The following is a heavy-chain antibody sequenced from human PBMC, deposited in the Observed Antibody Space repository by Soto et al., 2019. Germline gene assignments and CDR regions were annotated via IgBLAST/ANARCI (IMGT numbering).Heavy chain of an antibody. D-gene: IGHD2-2*01. V-gene: IGHV1-69*13. CDR2: IIPIFGTA. CDR3: ARVRLGYCSSTSCYGGEQYYYYGMDV. Sequence: ASVKVSCKASRSTFSSSAISWVRQAPGQGLEWMGGIIPIFGTANYAQKFQGRVTITADESTSTAYMELSSLRSEDTAVYYCARVRLGYCSSTSCYGGEQYYYYGMDVWGQGTTVTVSS. J-gene: IGHJ6*02. CDR1: RSTFSSSA.